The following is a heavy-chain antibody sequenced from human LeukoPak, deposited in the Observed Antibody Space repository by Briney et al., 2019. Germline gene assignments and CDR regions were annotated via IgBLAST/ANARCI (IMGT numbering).Heavy chain of an antibody. J-gene: IGHJ5*02. Sequence: AESLRLSCAASGFTFSDYWMSWVRQAPGKGLEWVANIKQDGSEKHYVDSLRGRFNISRDNAKNSLDLQMNSLRAEDTAVYFCARDLYYFDSSGYYASDLWDQGTLVTVSS. V-gene: IGHV3-7*01. CDR1: GFTFSDYW. CDR3: ARDLYYFDSSGYYASDL. D-gene: IGHD3-22*01. CDR2: IKQDGSEK.